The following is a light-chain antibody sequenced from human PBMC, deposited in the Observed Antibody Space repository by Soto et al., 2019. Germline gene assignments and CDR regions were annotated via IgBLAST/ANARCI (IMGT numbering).Light chain of an antibody. Sequence: EIVMTQSPATLSVSPGESATLSCRASQSVGSNLAWCQQKPGQAPRLLIYGASTRATGIPARFSGSGSGTEFTLTISSLQSEDFAVYYCQQYDNWLRTFGQGTKVDI. CDR1: QSVGSN. J-gene: IGKJ1*01. CDR3: QQYDNWLRT. CDR2: GAS. V-gene: IGKV3-15*01.